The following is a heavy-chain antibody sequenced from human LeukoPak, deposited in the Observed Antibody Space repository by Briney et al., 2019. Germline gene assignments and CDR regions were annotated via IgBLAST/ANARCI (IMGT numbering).Heavy chain of an antibody. CDR3: ARDYAKEVGATAI. V-gene: IGHV3-48*01. CDR2: ISSSSTI. Sequence: TGGSLRLSCAASGFTFSSYSMNWVRQAPGKGLEWVSYISSSSTIYYADSVKGRFTISRDNAKNSLYLQMNSLRAEDTAVYYCARDYAKEVGATAIWGQGTMVTVSS. D-gene: IGHD1-26*01. CDR1: GFTFSSYS. J-gene: IGHJ3*02.